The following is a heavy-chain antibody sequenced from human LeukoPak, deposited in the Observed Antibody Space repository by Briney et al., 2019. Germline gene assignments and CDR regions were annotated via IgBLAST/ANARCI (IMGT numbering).Heavy chain of an antibody. J-gene: IGHJ4*02. V-gene: IGHV3-53*01. CDR1: GFTVSSNY. CDR3: TTPGPESYVWGSYRPGGIY. CDR2: IYSGGST. D-gene: IGHD3-16*02. Sequence: GGSLRLSCAASGFTVSSNYMSWVRQAPGKGLECVSIIYSGGSTYYADSVKGRFTISRDNSKNTLYLQMNSLRAEDTAVYYCTTPGPESYVWGSYRPGGIYWGQGTLVTVSS.